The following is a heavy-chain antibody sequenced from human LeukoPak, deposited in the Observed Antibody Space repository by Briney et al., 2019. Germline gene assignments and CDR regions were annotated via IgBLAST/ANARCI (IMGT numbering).Heavy chain of an antibody. CDR1: GFTFSSYA. D-gene: IGHD2-21*02. CDR3: ARVKVTGIDY. CDR2: ISGSGVST. V-gene: IGHV3-23*01. J-gene: IGHJ4*02. Sequence: PGGSLRLSCAASGFTFSSYAMNWVRQAPGKGLEWVSIISGSGVSTSYADSVKGRFTISRDNAKNSLYLQMNSLRAEDTAAYYCARVKVTGIDYWGQGTLVTVSS.